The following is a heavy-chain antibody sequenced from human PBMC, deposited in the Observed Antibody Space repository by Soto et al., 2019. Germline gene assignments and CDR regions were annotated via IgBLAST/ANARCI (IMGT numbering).Heavy chain of an antibody. CDR1: GITFSSYG. Sequence: SLRLSCAASGITFSSYGMHWVRQAPGKGLEWVAVISYGGSSKYYADSVKGRFTISRDNSKHTLYLQMNSLRPEDTAVYYCARDLSYEGNPSAFDYWGQGT. CDR2: ISYGGSSK. J-gene: IGHJ4*02. CDR3: ARDLSYEGNPSAFDY. D-gene: IGHD5-18*01. V-gene: IGHV3-30*03.